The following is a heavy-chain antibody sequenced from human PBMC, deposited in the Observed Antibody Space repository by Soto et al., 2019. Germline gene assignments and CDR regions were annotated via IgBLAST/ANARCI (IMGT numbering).Heavy chain of an antibody. V-gene: IGHV1-24*01. D-gene: IGHD1-26*01. Sequence: ASVKVSCKVSGYTLTELSTHWVRQAPGKGLEWMGGFDPEDGETIYAQKFQGRVTMTEDTSTDTAYMELSSLRSEDTAVYYCATPNYSGSYYFDYWGQGTLVTVSS. J-gene: IGHJ4*02. CDR2: FDPEDGET. CDR3: ATPNYSGSYYFDY. CDR1: GYTLTELS.